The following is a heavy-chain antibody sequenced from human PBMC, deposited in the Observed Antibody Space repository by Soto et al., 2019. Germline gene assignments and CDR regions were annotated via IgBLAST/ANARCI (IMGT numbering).Heavy chain of an antibody. Sequence: SETLSLTCTVSGGSISNADYYWSWVRQPPGKGLKWIGYIYYSGSTYYNPSLKSRVTISLDTSKNQFSLKLSSVTAADTAVYYCARVPQVSVALYNFDSWGQGTLVTVSS. D-gene: IGHD1-20*01. V-gene: IGHV4-30-4*01. CDR3: ARVPQVSVALYNFDS. J-gene: IGHJ4*02. CDR2: IYYSGST. CDR1: GGSISNADYY.